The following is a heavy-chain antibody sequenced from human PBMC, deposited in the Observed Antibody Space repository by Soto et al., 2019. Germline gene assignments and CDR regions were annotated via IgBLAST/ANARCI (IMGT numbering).Heavy chain of an antibody. CDR1: GGSISSGDYY. Sequence: QVQLQESGPGLVKPSQTLSLTCTVSGGSISSGDYYWSWIRQPPGKGLEWIGYIHYSGRSYYNPSHESRXTIXVXRSKNQFSLKLSSVTAADTAVYYCAREGRQIDAFDIWGQGTMVTVSS. CDR2: IHYSGRS. D-gene: IGHD1-26*01. CDR3: AREGRQIDAFDI. J-gene: IGHJ3*02. V-gene: IGHV4-30-4*01.